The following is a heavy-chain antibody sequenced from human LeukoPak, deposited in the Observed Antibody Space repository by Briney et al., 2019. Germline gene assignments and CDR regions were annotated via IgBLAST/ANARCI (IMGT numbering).Heavy chain of an antibody. CDR3: ARSLDAFDI. V-gene: IGHV4-38-2*02. CDR2: IYHSGST. Sequence: SETLSLTCTVSGYSISSGYYWGWIRQPPGKGLEWIGSIYHSGSTYYNPSLKSRVTISVDTSKNQFSLKLSSVTAADTAVYYCARSLDAFDIWGQGTMVTVSS. J-gene: IGHJ3*02. CDR1: GYSISSGYY.